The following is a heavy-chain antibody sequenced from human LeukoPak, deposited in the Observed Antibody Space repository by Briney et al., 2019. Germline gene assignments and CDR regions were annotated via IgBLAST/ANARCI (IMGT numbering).Heavy chain of an antibody. CDR1: GGSISSYY. CDR3: ARGGGAGRAFDI. CDR2: IYYSGST. Sequence: SETLSLTCTVSGGSISSYYWSWIRQPPGKGLEWIGYIYYSGSTNYNPSLKSRVTISVDTSKNQFSLKLNSVTAADTAVYYCARGGGAGRAFDIWGQGTMVTVSS. V-gene: IGHV4-59*08. D-gene: IGHD1-26*01. J-gene: IGHJ3*02.